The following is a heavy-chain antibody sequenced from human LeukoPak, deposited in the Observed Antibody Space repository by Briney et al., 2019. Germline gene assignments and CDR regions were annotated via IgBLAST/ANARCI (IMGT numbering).Heavy chain of an antibody. V-gene: IGHV1-2*02. J-gene: IGHJ4*02. CDR2: INPYSGGT. CDR1: GYTFTDYY. CDR3: ARVSSSGWYGDY. Sequence: GASVKVSCKASGYTFTDYYMHWVRQAPGQGLEWMGWINPYSGGTNYAQNFQGRVTMSRDTSITTAYMELSSLRSDDTAVYYCARVSSSGWYGDYWGQGTLVTVSS. D-gene: IGHD6-19*01.